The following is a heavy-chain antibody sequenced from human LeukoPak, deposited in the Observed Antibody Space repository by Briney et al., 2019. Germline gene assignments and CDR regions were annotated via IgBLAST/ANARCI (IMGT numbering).Heavy chain of an antibody. CDR2: IYTSGST. D-gene: IGHD1-26*01. V-gene: IGHV4-4*07. CDR3: ARGIVGATIDY. CDR1: GGSISSYY. J-gene: IGHJ4*02. Sequence: SESLSLTCTVSGGSISSYYWSWLRRPAGKGLEWIGRIYTSGSTNYNPSLMSRVTMSIDTSNNQFSLKLLPVTPADTAVYYCARGIVGATIDYWGQGTLVTVSS.